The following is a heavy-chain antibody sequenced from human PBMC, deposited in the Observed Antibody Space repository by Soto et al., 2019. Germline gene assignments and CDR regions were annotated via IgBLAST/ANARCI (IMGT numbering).Heavy chain of an antibody. D-gene: IGHD3-10*02. Sequence: GGSLRLSCAASGFTFSSYAMSWVRQAPGKGLEWVSAISGSGGSTYYADSVKGRFTISRDNSKNTLYLQMNSLRAEDTAVYYCAKGMFSPSAYYYGMDVWGQGTTVTVS. CDR1: GFTFSSYA. J-gene: IGHJ6*02. CDR3: AKGMFSPSAYYYGMDV. CDR2: ISGSGGST. V-gene: IGHV3-23*01.